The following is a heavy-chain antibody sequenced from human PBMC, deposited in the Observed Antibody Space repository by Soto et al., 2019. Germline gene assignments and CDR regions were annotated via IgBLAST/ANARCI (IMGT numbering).Heavy chain of an antibody. V-gene: IGHV3-48*02. D-gene: IGHD6-13*01. Sequence: PGGSLRLSCAASGFTFSSYSMNWVRQAPGKGLEWVSYISISSSTIYYADSVKGRFTISRDNAKNSLYLQMNSLRDEDTAVHYCAKSIAAAGTWRYYYYGMDVWGQGTTVTVSS. CDR2: ISISSSTI. J-gene: IGHJ6*02. CDR1: GFTFSSYS. CDR3: AKSIAAAGTWRYYYYGMDV.